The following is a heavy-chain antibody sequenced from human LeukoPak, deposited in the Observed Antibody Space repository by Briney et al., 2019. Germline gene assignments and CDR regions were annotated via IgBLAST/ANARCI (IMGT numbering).Heavy chain of an antibody. CDR2: MNPNSGKT. CDR1: GYTFTSYD. V-gene: IGHV1-8*01. Sequence: ASVKVSFKASGYTFTSYDINWVRPATGQGLEWMGWMNPNSGKTDYAQKFQGRVTITRNTSISTAYMELSSLRSEDTAVYYCARVIAYCGGDCYQPTAYYYYYYMDVWGKGTTVTISS. CDR3: ARVIAYCGGDCYQPTAYYYYYYMDV. J-gene: IGHJ6*03. D-gene: IGHD2-21*02.